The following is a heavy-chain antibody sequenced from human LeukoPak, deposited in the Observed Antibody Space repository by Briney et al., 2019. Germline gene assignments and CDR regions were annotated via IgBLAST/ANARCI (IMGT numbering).Heavy chain of an antibody. CDR1: GLTGSHNY. J-gene: IGHJ6*02. V-gene: IGHV3-23*01. CDR2: ISGSGGST. CDR3: AKEGASSGWYYYYGMDV. Sequence: GGSLRLSCAASGLTGSHNYVSWVRQAPGKGLEWVSAISGSGGSTYYADSVKGRFTISRDNSKNTLYLQMNSLRAEDTAVYYCAKEGASSGWYYYYGMDVWGQGTTVTVSS. D-gene: IGHD6-19*01.